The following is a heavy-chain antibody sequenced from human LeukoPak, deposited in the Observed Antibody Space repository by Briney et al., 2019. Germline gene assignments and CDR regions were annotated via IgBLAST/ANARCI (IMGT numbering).Heavy chain of an antibody. CDR1: GGTFSNYA. Sequence: SVKVSCKASGGTFSNYAISWVRQAPGQGLEWMGGISPIFGTANYAQKFQGRVTITTDESTSTAYMELSSLRSEDTAVYYCARRPDLAAAGPWAAFDIWGQGTMVTVSS. V-gene: IGHV1-69*05. J-gene: IGHJ3*02. CDR3: ARRPDLAAAGPWAAFDI. D-gene: IGHD6-13*01. CDR2: ISPIFGTA.